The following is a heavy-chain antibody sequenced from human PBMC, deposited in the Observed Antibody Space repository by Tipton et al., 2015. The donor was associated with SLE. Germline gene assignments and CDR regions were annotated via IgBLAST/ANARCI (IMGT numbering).Heavy chain of an antibody. CDR1: GGSFSGYY. V-gene: IGHV4-34*01. Sequence: TLSLTCAVYGGSFSGYYWSWIRQPPGKGLEWIGSIYYSGSTYYNPSLKSRVTISVDTSKNQFSLKLNSVTAADTAVYYCARWCTSYGFRYWGQGTLVTVSS. CDR3: ARWCTSYGFRY. CDR2: IYYSGST. D-gene: IGHD3-16*02. J-gene: IGHJ4*02.